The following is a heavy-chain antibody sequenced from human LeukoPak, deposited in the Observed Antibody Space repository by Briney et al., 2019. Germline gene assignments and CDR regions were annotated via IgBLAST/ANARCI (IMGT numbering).Heavy chain of an antibody. CDR1: GFIFSSYA. J-gene: IGHJ4*02. D-gene: IGHD6-19*01. CDR3: AKDDHGGSGWRDYFDQ. Sequence: GGSLRLSCAASGFIFSSYAMSWVRQAPGKGLEWVSTISGSGGTPYYADSVKGRFTISRDNSKNTLYLQMNSLRAEDTAVYYCAKDDHGGSGWRDYFDQWGQGTLVTVSS. CDR2: ISGSGGTP. V-gene: IGHV3-23*01.